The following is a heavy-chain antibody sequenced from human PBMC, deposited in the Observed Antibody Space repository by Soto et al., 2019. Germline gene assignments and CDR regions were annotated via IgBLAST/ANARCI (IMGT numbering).Heavy chain of an antibody. D-gene: IGHD1-7*01. CDR2: IYRTGST. CDR3: ASRDPGTSVDY. J-gene: IGHJ4*02. CDR1: GASFTSNDW. V-gene: IGHV4-4*02. Sequence: KPSETLSLTCAVSGASFTSNDWWTWVRQPPGRGLEWIGEIYRTGSTNYNPSLKSRVTISLDKSENQFSLKVTSLTAADTAVYYCASRDPGTSVDYWGQGTLVTVS.